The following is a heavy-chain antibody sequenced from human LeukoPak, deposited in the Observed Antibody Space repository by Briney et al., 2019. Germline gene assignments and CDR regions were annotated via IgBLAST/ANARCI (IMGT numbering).Heavy chain of an antibody. J-gene: IGHJ4*02. Sequence: SETLSLTCTVSGGSISSGSYYWSWIRQPAGKGLEWIGRIYTSGSNYYNPYLKSRVTISVDTSENQFSLKLRSVTAADTAVYYCARAPGQWLVRGYFDYWGQGTLVTVSS. CDR3: ARAPGQWLVRGYFDY. V-gene: IGHV4-61*02. CDR2: IYTSGSN. D-gene: IGHD6-19*01. CDR1: GGSISSGSYY.